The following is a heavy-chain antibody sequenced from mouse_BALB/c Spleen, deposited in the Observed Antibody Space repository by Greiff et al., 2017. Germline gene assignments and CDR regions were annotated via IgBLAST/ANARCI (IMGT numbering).Heavy chain of an antibody. J-gene: IGHJ4*01. D-gene: IGHD1-2*01. V-gene: IGHV1S135*01. Sequence: EVQLQQSGPELMKPGASVKISCKASGYSFTSYYMHWVKQSHGKSLEWIGYIDPFNGGTSYNQKFKGKATLTVDKSSSTAYMHLSSLTSEDSAVYYCARGLRLPLDYWGQGTSVTVSS. CDR3: ARGLRLPLDY. CDR1: GYSFTSYY. CDR2: IDPFNGGT.